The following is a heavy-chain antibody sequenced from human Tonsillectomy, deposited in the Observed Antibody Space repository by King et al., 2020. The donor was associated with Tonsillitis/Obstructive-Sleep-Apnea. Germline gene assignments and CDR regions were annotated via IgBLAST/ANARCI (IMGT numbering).Heavy chain of an antibody. V-gene: IGHV4-31*03. D-gene: IGHD2-2*01. CDR3: ARGAIVSSTSCYCFDL. J-gene: IGHJ2*01. CDR1: GGSISSGGYY. Sequence: QLQESGPGLVKPSQTLSLTCTVSGGSISSGGYYWSWIRQHPGKGLEWIGYIYYSGSTYYNPSLKSRVTISVDTSKNQFSLKLSSVTAADTAVYYCARGAIVSSTSCYCFDLWGRGTLVTVSS. CDR2: IYYSGST.